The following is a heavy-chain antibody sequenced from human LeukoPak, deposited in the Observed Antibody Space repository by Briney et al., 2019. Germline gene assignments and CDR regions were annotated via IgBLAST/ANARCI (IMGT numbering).Heavy chain of an antibody. D-gene: IGHD6-13*01. CDR3: ASFRDSSSWYPLDY. Sequence: SVKVSCKASGGTFSSYAISWVRQAPGQGLEWMGGIIPIFGTANYAQKFLGRVTITADESTSTAYMELSSLRSEDTAVYYCASFRDSSSWYPLDYWGQGTLVTVSS. CDR2: IIPIFGTA. J-gene: IGHJ4*02. V-gene: IGHV1-69*13. CDR1: GGTFSSYA.